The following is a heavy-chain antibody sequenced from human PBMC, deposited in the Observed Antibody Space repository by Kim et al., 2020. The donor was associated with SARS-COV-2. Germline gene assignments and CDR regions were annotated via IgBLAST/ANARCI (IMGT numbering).Heavy chain of an antibody. CDR3: ARARPYYDSSGYYYPNDAFDI. D-gene: IGHD3-22*01. Sequence: FTISRDNAKNTLYLQMNSLRAEDTAVYYCARARPYYDSSGYYYPNDAFDIWGQGTMVTVSS. J-gene: IGHJ3*02. V-gene: IGHV3-74*01.